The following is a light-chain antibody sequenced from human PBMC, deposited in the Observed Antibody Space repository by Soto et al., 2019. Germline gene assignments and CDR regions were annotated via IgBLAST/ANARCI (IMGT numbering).Light chain of an antibody. CDR3: QSYDRSLNGV. CDR1: SSDIGADFD. J-gene: IGLJ1*01. V-gene: IGLV1-40*01. Sequence: QSVLTQPPSVSGAPGQRITISCTGSSSDIGADFDVYWYQQLPGAAPKLLIYGNTNRPSGVPDRFSGSKSGTSASLAITGLQDEDEADYYCQSYDRSLNGVLGTG. CDR2: GNT.